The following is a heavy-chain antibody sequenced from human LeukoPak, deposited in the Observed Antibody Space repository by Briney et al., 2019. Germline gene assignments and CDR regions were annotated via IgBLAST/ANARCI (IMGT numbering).Heavy chain of an antibody. J-gene: IGHJ5*02. CDR1: GGSFSGYY. CDR2: INHSGST. D-gene: IGHD5-12*01. CDR3: ARASRHRPWFDP. Sequence: SETLSLTCAVYGGSFSGYYWSWIRQPPGKGLEWIGEINHSGSTNYNPSLKSRVTISVDTSKNQFSLKLSSVTAADTAVYYCARASRHRPWFDPWGQGTLVTVSS. V-gene: IGHV4-34*01.